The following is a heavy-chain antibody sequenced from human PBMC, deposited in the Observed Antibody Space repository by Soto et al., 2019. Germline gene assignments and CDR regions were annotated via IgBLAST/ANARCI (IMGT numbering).Heavy chain of an antibody. Sequence: SETLSLTCAFSVSSISSGYYWGWIRQPPGKGLEWIATIYHPGRTYYNPSLRSRVTISEDTSKNQFSLNLRSVTASDTAVYYCARYLEGVPDFWVWGQATLVSLSS. CDR2: IYHPGRT. V-gene: IGHV4-38-2*01. J-gene: IGHJ4*02. D-gene: IGHD3-16*01. CDR1: VSSISSGYY. CDR3: ARYLEGVPDFWV.